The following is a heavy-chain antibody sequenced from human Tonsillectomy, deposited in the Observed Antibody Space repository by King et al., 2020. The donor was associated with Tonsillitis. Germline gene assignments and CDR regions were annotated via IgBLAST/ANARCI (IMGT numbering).Heavy chain of an antibody. CDR2: INPNTGGT. D-gene: IGHD2-15*01. CDR1: GYTFTGYY. Sequence: QLVQSGAEVKKPGASVKVSCKASGYTFTGYYMHWVRQAPAQGLEWMGWINPNTGGTKYAQKFQGRVTMTRDTSISTAYMELSRMRSDDTAIYYCARGRCSGGSCPPSTHDSWGQGTLVTVSS. CDR3: ARGRCSGGSCPPSTHDS. J-gene: IGHJ4*02. V-gene: IGHV1-2*02.